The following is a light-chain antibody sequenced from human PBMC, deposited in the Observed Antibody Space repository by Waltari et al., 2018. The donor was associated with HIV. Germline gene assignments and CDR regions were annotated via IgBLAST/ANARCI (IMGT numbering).Light chain of an antibody. CDR1: SSDVGSYNL. J-gene: IGLJ1*01. CDR2: EVS. CDR3: CSYAGSSTYV. Sequence: QSALTQPASVSGSPGQSITISCTGPSSDVGSYNLVSCDQQHPGKAPKLMIYEVSKRPSGVSNRFSGSKSGNTASLTISGLQAEDEADYYCCSYAGSSTYVFGTGTKVTVL. V-gene: IGLV2-23*02.